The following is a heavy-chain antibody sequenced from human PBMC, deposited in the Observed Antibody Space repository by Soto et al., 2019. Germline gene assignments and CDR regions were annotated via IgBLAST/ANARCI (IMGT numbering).Heavy chain of an antibody. V-gene: IGHV3-66*01. Sequence: GGSLRLSCAASGFTVSSNYMSWVRQAPGKGLEWVSVIYSGGSTYYADSVKGRFTISRDNSKNTQYLQMNSLRAEDTAVYYCAREDRYYGDYVAFDIWGQGTMVTVSS. CDR1: GFTVSSNY. J-gene: IGHJ3*02. D-gene: IGHD4-17*01. CDR2: IYSGGST. CDR3: AREDRYYGDYVAFDI.